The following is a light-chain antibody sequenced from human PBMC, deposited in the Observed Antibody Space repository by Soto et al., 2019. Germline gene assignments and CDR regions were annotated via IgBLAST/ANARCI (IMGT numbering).Light chain of an antibody. Sequence: EIVLTQSPATLSLSPGERATLSCRGSQSISSSYLAWYQQKPGQAPRLLIHGASNRATGIPDRFSGSGSGTDFTLTISRLEPEDFAVYYCQQHGGSPITFGQGTRLEIK. CDR3: QQHGGSPIT. J-gene: IGKJ5*01. CDR1: QSISSSY. V-gene: IGKV3-20*01. CDR2: GAS.